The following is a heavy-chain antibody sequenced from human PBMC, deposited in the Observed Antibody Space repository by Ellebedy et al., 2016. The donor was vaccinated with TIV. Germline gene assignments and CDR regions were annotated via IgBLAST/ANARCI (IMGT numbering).Heavy chain of an antibody. D-gene: IGHD3-10*01. CDR1: GYTFTSYY. J-gene: IGHJ6*02. V-gene: IGHV1-46*04. Sequence: AASVKVSCKASGYTFTSYYMHWVRQAPGQGLEWMGIINPSGGSTSYAQKLQGRVTMTRDTSTSTVYMELSSLRSADTAVYYCAREEPYGSGTKDYGMDVWGQGTTVTVSS. CDR3: AREEPYGSGTKDYGMDV. CDR2: INPSGGST.